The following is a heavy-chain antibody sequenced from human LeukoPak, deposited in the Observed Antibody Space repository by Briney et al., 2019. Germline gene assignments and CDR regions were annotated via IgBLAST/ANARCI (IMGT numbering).Heavy chain of an antibody. CDR3: LGSAGHG. CDR2: IKPDGSET. Sequence: SGGSLRLSCAASGFTFSRYWMNWVRQAPGRGLEWVANIKPDGSETYYVDSVKGRFTISRDNAKDSLYLQMNTLRVEDTAVYYCLGSAGHGWGQGTLVTVSS. CDR1: GFTFSRYW. J-gene: IGHJ4*02. D-gene: IGHD6-25*01. V-gene: IGHV3-7*01.